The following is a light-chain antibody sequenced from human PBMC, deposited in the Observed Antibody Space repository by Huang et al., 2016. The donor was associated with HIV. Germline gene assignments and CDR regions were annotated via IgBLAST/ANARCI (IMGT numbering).Light chain of an antibody. J-gene: IGKJ2*01. CDR1: QSVSSTY. V-gene: IGKV3-20*01. CDR2: GAS. CDR3: QHYSSSPYT. Sequence: EIVLTQSPGTLSLSPGERATVSCRASQSVSSTYLAWYQQKPGQAPRLRIYGASSRATGIPDKFSGSGSGTDFTLTISRLEPEDFAVYYCQHYSSSPYTFGQGTKVEI.